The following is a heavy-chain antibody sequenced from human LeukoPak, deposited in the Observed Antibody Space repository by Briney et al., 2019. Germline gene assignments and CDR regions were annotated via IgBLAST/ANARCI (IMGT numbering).Heavy chain of an antibody. V-gene: IGHV3-7*01. J-gene: IGHJ4*02. D-gene: IGHD1-26*01. CDR3: ARDPAVGNYYGDY. Sequence: GGSLRLSCVASGFTFSTYWMTWVRQGPGKGLEWVANIKQDGSEKYYADAVKGRFTVSRDNSKSTVYLQMNSLRAEDTAVYYCARDPAVGNYYGDYWGQGTLVTVSS. CDR2: IKQDGSEK. CDR1: GFTFSTYW.